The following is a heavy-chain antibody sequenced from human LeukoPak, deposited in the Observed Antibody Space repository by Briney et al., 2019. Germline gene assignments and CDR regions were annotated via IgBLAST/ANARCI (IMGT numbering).Heavy chain of an antibody. CDR2: INYSGTT. Sequence: SETLSLTCIVSGGSISSYYWSWIRQPPGKGLEWIGDINYSGTTNYNPSLKTRVTISVDTSKNQFSLKLSSVTAADTAVYYCARLTVGATYYYYYYMDVWGKGTTVTVSS. CDR3: ARLTVGATYYYYYYMDV. D-gene: IGHD1-26*01. V-gene: IGHV4-59*08. J-gene: IGHJ6*03. CDR1: GGSISSYY.